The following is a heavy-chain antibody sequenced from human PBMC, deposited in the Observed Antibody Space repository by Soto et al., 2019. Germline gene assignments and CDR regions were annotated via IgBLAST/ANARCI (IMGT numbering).Heavy chain of an antibody. Sequence: PGGSLRLSCSASGFTFSIYAMHWVRQAPGKGLEYVSSISTKGGSTDYADSVKGRFTISRDNSKNTVYLQMSSLRAEDTAVYYCVKGEYYYDSSGYYPFDYWGQGTLVTVSP. V-gene: IGHV3-64D*06. CDR1: GFTFSIYA. CDR2: ISTKGGST. D-gene: IGHD3-22*01. J-gene: IGHJ4*02. CDR3: VKGEYYYDSSGYYPFDY.